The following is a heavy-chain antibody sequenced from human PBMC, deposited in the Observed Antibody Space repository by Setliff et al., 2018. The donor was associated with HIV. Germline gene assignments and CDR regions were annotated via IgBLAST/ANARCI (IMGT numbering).Heavy chain of an antibody. CDR1: GYTFSSYG. D-gene: IGHD2-2*01. CDR2: ISAYNGNT. J-gene: IGHJ4*02. CDR3: ARLRKEGIVVVPAAMDY. V-gene: IGHV1-18*01. Sequence: ASVKVSCKASGYTFSSYGITWVRQAPGQGLEWMGWISAYNGNTNYAQKLQGRVTMTTDTSTSTAYMELRSLRSDDTAVYYCARLRKEGIVVVPAAMDYWGQGTLVTVPQ.